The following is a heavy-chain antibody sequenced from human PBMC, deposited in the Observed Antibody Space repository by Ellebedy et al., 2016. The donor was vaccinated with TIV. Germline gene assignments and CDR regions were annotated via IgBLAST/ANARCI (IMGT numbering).Heavy chain of an antibody. CDR1: GYTFTDDY. CDR3: AREDSTNYGSGYDF. D-gene: IGHD3-10*01. J-gene: IGHJ4*02. Sequence: AASVKVSCKASGYTFTDDYMHWVRQAPGQRPEWMGWIDPNSGTTNYAQKFQGRVTMTRDTSISTAYMELRRLRSDDTAVYYCAREDSTNYGSGYDFWGQGTLVTVSS. V-gene: IGHV1-2*02. CDR2: IDPNSGTT.